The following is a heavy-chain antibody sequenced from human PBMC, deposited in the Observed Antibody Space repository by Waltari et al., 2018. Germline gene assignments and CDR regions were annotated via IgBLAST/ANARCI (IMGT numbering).Heavy chain of an antibody. CDR1: GFNFSNYA. D-gene: IGHD3-10*01. Sequence: EVQLLESGGAFVRPGGSLRLSCAASGFNFSNYAMKWVRQAPGKGREWVASINCSGGNTVYADSGKGRSNIARDNSKNTLSIQLDSLRLDDTAVYFCARVNRESLIRGATIDSWGQGTRVTVSS. J-gene: IGHJ4*02. CDR2: INCSGGNT. V-gene: IGHV3-23*01. CDR3: ARVNRESLIRGATIDS.